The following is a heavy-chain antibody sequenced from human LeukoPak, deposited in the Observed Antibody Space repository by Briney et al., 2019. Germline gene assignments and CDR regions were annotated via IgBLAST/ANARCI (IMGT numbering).Heavy chain of an antibody. V-gene: IGHV3-53*01. J-gene: IGHJ4*02. Sequence: GGSLRLSCAASGFTVSSNHMSWVRQAPGKGLEWVSVIYSGGSTYYADSVKGRFTISRDNSKNTLYLQMNSLRAEDTAVYYCARELVAGLFDYWGQGTLVTVPS. CDR1: GFTVSSNH. CDR2: IYSGGST. CDR3: ARELVAGLFDY. D-gene: IGHD6-19*01.